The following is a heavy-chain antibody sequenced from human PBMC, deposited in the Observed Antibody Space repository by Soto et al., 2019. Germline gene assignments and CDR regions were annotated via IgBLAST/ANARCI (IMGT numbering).Heavy chain of an antibody. V-gene: IGHV3-23*01. D-gene: IGHD2-2*01. CDR1: GFTFSSYA. CDR3: ATLGPCSSTSCYWGDKRNQMNSYYYYYYMDV. Sequence: GESLKISCAASGFTFSSYAMSWVRQAPGKGLEWVSAISGSGGSTYYADSVKGRFTISRDNSKNTLYLQMNSLRAEDTAVYYCATLGPCSSTSCYWGDKRNQMNSYYYYYYMDVWGKGTTVTVSS. CDR2: ISGSGGST. J-gene: IGHJ6*03.